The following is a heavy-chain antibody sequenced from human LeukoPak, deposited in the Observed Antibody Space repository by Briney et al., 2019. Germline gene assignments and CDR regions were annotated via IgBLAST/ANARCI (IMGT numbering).Heavy chain of an antibody. CDR3: AKGPPDYSNYKLIDY. CDR2: ISGSGGST. V-gene: IGHV3-23*01. CDR1: GFTFSSYT. Sequence: GGSLRLSCAASGFTFSSYTMSWVRQAPGKGLEWVSAISGSGGSTYYADSVKGRFTISRDNSKNTLYLQMNSLRAEDTAVYYCAKGPPDYSNYKLIDYWGQGTLVTVSS. J-gene: IGHJ4*02. D-gene: IGHD4-11*01.